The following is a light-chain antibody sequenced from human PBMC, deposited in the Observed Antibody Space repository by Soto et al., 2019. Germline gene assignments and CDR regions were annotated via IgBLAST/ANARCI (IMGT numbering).Light chain of an antibody. CDR2: ATS. CDR3: QQYDNSPRP. V-gene: IGKV3-15*01. J-gene: IGKJ5*01. CDR1: QRASNT. Sequence: EIVMTQSPATLSVSPGARATLSCRASQRASNTLAWYQQRPGRSPRLLIYATSTMATGIPARFSGSGSGTELFLTISTLQSEDFEVYYCQQYDNSPRPFGQGTRLEIK.